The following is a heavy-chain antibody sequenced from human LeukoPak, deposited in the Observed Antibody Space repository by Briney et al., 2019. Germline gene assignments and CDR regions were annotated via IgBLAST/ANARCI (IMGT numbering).Heavy chain of an antibody. CDR2: ISSSSSYI. D-gene: IGHD2-8*01. J-gene: IGHJ4*02. V-gene: IGHV3-21*01. CDR3: ASHYCTNGVCYPYFDY. CDR1: GFTFSSYS. Sequence: GGSLRLSCAASGFTFSSYSMNWVRQAPGKGLEWVSSISSSSSYIYYADSVKGRFTISRDNAKNSLYLQMNSLRAEDTAVYYCASHYCTNGVCYPYFDYWGQGTLVTVSS.